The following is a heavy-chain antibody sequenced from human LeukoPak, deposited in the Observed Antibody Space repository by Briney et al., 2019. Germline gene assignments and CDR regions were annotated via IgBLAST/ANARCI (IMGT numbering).Heavy chain of an antibody. CDR3: ARHPDTAIDY. CDR1: GGSISSSSYY. Sequence: SETLSLTCTVSGGSISSSSYYWGWIRQPPGKGLEWIGGIYYSGSTYYNPSLKSRVTISVDKSKNQFSLKLSSVTAADTAVYYCARHPDTAIDYWGQGTLVAVSS. V-gene: IGHV4-39*01. D-gene: IGHD5-18*01. CDR2: IYYSGST. J-gene: IGHJ4*02.